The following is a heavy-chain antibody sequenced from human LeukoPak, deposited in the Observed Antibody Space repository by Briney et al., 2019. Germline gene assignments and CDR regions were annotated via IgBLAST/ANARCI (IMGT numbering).Heavy chain of an antibody. CDR1: GYTFTSYD. CDR2: MNPNSGNT. D-gene: IGHD2-15*01. Sequence: ASVKVSCKASGYTFTSYDINWVRQATGQGLEWMGWMNPNSGNTGYAQKFQGRVTMTRNTSISTAYMELSSLRSEDTAVYYCARSSGNRYCSGGSCYGQAYYYYGVDVWGQGTTVTVSS. CDR3: ARSSGNRYCSGGSCYGQAYYYYGVDV. J-gene: IGHJ6*02. V-gene: IGHV1-8*01.